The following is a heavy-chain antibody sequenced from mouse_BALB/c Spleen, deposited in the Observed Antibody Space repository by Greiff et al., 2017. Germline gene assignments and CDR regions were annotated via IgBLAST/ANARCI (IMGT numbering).Heavy chain of an antibody. Sequence: VQLQQSGAELARPGASVKMSCKASGYTFTSYTMHWVKQRPGQGLEWIGYINPSSGYTNYNQKFKDKATLTADKSSRTAYMQLSSLTSEDSAVYYCARSAVKDYAMDYWGQGTSVTVSS. D-gene: IGHD1-1*01. CDR1: GYTFTSYT. J-gene: IGHJ4*01. CDR2: INPSSGYT. V-gene: IGHV1-4*01. CDR3: ARSAVKDYAMDY.